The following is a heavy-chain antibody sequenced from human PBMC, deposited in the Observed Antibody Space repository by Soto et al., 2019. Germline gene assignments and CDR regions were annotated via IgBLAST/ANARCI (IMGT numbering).Heavy chain of an antibody. J-gene: IGHJ3*01. V-gene: IGHV3-23*01. CDR1: GFTISNFA. CDR2: IHGGGVTT. D-gene: IGHD4-17*01. Sequence: VQFLESGGGLVQPGGSLRLSCAASGFTISNFAMMWLRQAPGRGLEWISAIHGGGVTTFHADSVKGRFTISRDDSKNTLYLQMNSLRAEDTAVYYCARDPNCDYVGALEFWGQGTMVAVSS. CDR3: ARDPNCDYVGALEF.